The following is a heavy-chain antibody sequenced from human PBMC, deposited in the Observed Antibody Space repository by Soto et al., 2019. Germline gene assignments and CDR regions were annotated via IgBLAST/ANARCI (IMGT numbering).Heavy chain of an antibody. CDR2: IYYSGST. CDR1: GGSISSGYYY. J-gene: IGHJ4*02. V-gene: IGHV4-61*01. CDR3: ARAQGLSSSSWYYFDY. D-gene: IGHD6-13*01. Sequence: SETLSLTCTVSGGSISSGYYYWSWIRQPPGKGLEWIGYIYYSGSTNYNPSLKSRVTISVDTSKNQFSLKLSSVTAADTAVYYCARAQGLSSSSWYYFDYWGQGTLVTVSS.